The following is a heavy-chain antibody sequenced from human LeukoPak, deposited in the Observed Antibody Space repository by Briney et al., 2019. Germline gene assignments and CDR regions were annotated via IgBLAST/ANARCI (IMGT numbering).Heavy chain of an antibody. V-gene: IGHV3-7*01. D-gene: IGHD5-18*01. CDR2: MKQDGSEK. CDR1: GFSFSTYW. Sequence: GGSLRLSCAASGFSFSTYWMTWVRQAPGKGLEWVANMKQDGSEKYYVDSVKGRFTISRDNAKNSLYLQMNSLRAEDTAVYYCARGPMRYSYGPAVYYFDYWGQGTLVTVSS. CDR3: ARGPMRYSYGPAVYYFDY. J-gene: IGHJ4*02.